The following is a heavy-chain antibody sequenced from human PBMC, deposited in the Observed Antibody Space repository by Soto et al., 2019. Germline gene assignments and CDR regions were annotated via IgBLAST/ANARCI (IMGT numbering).Heavy chain of an antibody. CDR1: GFTLRSYW. J-gene: IGHJ4*01. D-gene: IGHD3-10*01. CDR3: ARDSGYGSGNSVNHYLDC. V-gene: IGHV3-7*01. CDR2: IKTDASEK. Sequence: EEQLVASGGGLVQPGGSLRLSCAASGFTLRSYWMSWVRQAPGKGLEWLATIKTDASEKKYVDSVKGRFTVFRDNANNLLSLEMDLVRAEDTAVYDCARDSGYGSGNSVNHYLDCWGRGALVTVSS.